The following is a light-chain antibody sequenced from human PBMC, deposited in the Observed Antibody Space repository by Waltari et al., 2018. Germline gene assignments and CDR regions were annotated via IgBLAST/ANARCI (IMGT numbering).Light chain of an antibody. CDR2: SAS. V-gene: IGKV1-17*01. Sequence: DIQMTQSPSSLSASAGDAVTITCRASQAINTYLNWYQQKPGKAPKRLIYSASSLESGVPSRFSGRGSGTDFTLTISSLQPEDFATHYCLQYNSHPWTFGQGTKVEIK. CDR1: QAINTY. J-gene: IGKJ1*01. CDR3: LQYNSHPWT.